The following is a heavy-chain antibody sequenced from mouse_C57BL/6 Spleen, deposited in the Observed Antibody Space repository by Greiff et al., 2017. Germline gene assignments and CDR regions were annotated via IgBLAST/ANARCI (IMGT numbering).Heavy chain of an antibody. CDR1: GYAFSSSW. CDR3: ARATTVEHLW. D-gene: IGHD1-1*01. CDR2: IYPGDGDT. Sequence: QVQLKQSGPELVKPGASVKISCKASGYAFSSSWMNWVKQRPGKGLEWIGWIYPGDGDTNYNGKFKGKATLTADKSSSTTYMHLSSLTSEASAVYFCARATTVEHLWWGQGTLLTVSA. V-gene: IGHV1-82*01. J-gene: IGHJ3*02.